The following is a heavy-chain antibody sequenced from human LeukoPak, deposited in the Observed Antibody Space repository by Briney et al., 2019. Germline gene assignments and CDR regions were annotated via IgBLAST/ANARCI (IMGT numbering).Heavy chain of an antibody. Sequence: GESLKISCKGSGYSFTSYWISWVRQMPGKGLEWMGRIDPSDSYTNYSPSFQGHVTISADKSISTAYLQWSSLKASDTAMYYCARHPVYNWNPTPFDYWGQEPWSPSPQ. CDR3: ARHPVYNWNPTPFDY. J-gene: IGHJ4*01. V-gene: IGHV5-10-1*01. D-gene: IGHD1-20*01. CDR1: GYSFTSYW. CDR2: IDPSDSYT.